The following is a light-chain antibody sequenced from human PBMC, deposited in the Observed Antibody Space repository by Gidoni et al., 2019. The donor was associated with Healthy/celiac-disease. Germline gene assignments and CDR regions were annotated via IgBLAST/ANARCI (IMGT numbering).Light chain of an antibody. CDR3: AAWDDSLSGVV. CDR1: SSNIGSNY. J-gene: IGLJ2*01. CDR2: RNN. Sequence: QSVLTQPPSASGTPGQRVTISCSGSSSNIGSNYVYWYQQLPGTAPKLLIYRNNQRPSGVPERFSGSKAGTSASLASSGLRSEDEADYYCAAWDDSLSGVVFGGGTKLTVL. V-gene: IGLV1-47*01.